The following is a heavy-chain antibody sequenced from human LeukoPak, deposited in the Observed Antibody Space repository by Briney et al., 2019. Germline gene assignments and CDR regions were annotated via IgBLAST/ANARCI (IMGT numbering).Heavy chain of an antibody. D-gene: IGHD3-3*01. CDR3: ASGYDFWSGYYLVDY. J-gene: IGHJ4*02. CDR2: IYPGDSDT. CDR1: GYNFTNYW. V-gene: IGHV5-51*01. Sequence: GESLKISCKGSGYNFTNYWIGWVRQMPGKGLEWMGIIYPGDSDTRYSPSFQGQVTISADKSISTAYLQWSSLKASDTAMYYCASGYDFWSGYYLVDYWGQGTLVTVSS.